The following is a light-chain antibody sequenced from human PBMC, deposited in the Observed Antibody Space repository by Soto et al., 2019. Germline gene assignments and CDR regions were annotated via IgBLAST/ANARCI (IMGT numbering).Light chain of an antibody. J-gene: IGKJ2*01. V-gene: IGKV3-11*01. CDR2: DSS. Sequence: EIVLTQSPATLSLSPGERATLSCRASQSFSSHLAWYQQKAGQAPRLLIYDSSNRATGIPVRFTGSGSGTDFTLTISSLEAEDSAVYYCQQRNNWPETFGQGTKLEIK. CDR1: QSFSSH. CDR3: QQRNNWPET.